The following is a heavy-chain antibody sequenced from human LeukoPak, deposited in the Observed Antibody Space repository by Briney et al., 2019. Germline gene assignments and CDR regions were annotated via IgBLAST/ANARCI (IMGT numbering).Heavy chain of an antibody. CDR3: ARGRRHGY. V-gene: IGHV4-59*12. J-gene: IGHJ4*02. D-gene: IGHD6-25*01. CDR2: IYYSGGT. Sequence: PSETLSLTCTVSGGSISSYYWSWIRQPPGKGLEWIGYIYYSGGTNYNPSLKSRVTISVDTSKNQFSLKLSSVTAADTAVYYCARGRRHGYWGQGTLVTVSS. CDR1: GGSISSYY.